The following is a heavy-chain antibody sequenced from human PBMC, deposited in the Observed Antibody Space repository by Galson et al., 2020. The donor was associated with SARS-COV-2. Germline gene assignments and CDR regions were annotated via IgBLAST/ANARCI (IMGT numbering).Heavy chain of an antibody. CDR3: AGTMISFFDL. CDR2: IYTTGST. CDR1: GDSISSGSYY. V-gene: IGHV4-61*02. Sequence: SETLSLTCTVSGDSISSGSYYWSWIRQPAGTGLEWIGRIYTTGSTNYNPSLKSRVTISVDTSKNQFSLRLSSVTAADTAVYYCAGTMISFFDLWGRGTLVTVSS. J-gene: IGHJ2*01. D-gene: IGHD3-22*01.